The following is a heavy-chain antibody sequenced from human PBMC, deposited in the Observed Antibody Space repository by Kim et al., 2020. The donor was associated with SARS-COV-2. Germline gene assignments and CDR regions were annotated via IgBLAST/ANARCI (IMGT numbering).Heavy chain of an antibody. V-gene: IGHV3-23*01. CDR1: GFTFSTYA. CDR3: AKRGFDSTSRHFDY. J-gene: IGHJ4*02. D-gene: IGHD5-12*01. CDR2: IGGGGAST. Sequence: GGSLRLSCAASGFTFSTYAMSWVRQAPGKGLEWVSAIGGGGASTYYADSVKGRFTISRDNSKNTLYLQMNSLRAEDTAVYYCAKRGFDSTSRHFDYWGQGTQVTVSS.